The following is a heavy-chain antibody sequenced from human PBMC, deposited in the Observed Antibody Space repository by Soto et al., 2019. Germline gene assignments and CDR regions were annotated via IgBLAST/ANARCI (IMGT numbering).Heavy chain of an antibody. CDR3: AKDKRPNYYYGMDV. J-gene: IGHJ6*02. CDR2: ISYDGSNK. V-gene: IGHV3-30*18. Sequence: HPGGSLRLSCAASGFTFSSYGMHWVRQAPGKGLEWVAGISYDGSNKYYVDSVKGRFTISRDNSKNTLYLQMNSLRAEDTAVYYCAKDKRPNYYYGMDVWGQGTTVTVSS. CDR1: GFTFSSYG.